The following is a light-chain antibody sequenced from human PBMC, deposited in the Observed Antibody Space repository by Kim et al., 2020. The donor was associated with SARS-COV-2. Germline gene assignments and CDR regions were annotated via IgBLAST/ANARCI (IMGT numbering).Light chain of an antibody. CDR1: RSVDTY. CDR2: DAA. CDR3: QQRANWPLT. V-gene: IGKV3-11*01. J-gene: IGKJ4*01. Sequence: LSPGERATLSCRASRSVDTYLAWDQQKPGQPPRLLVFDAAKRATGIPARFSGSGSGTDFTLTISSLEPEDFAVYYCQQRANWPLTFGGGTKVDIK.